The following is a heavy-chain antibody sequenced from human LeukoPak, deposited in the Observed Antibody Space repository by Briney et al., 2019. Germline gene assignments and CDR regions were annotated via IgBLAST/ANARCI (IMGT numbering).Heavy chain of an antibody. J-gene: IGHJ4*02. CDR2: ISYDGSNK. Sequence: GGSLRLSCAASGFTFSSYGMHWVRQAPGKGLEWVAVISYDGSNKYYADSVKGRFTISRDNSKNTLYLQMNSLRAEDTAVYYCAKDRIAVAAGPDYWGQGTLVIVSS. D-gene: IGHD6-19*01. V-gene: IGHV3-30*18. CDR3: AKDRIAVAAGPDY. CDR1: GFTFSSYG.